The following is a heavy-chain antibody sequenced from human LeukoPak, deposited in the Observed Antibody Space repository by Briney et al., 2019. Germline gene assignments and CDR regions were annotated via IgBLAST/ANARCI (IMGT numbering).Heavy chain of an antibody. J-gene: IGHJ6*02. CDR1: GFTFSSYW. V-gene: IGHV3-7*03. Sequence: HPGGSLRLSCAASGFTFSSYWMSWVRQAPGKGLEWVANIKQDGSEKYYVDSVKGRFTISRDNAKNSLYLQMNSLRAEDTAVYYCARVDLRRPANYYYGMDVWGQGTAVIVSS. D-gene: IGHD5/OR15-5a*01. CDR2: IKQDGSEK. CDR3: ARVDLRRPANYYYGMDV.